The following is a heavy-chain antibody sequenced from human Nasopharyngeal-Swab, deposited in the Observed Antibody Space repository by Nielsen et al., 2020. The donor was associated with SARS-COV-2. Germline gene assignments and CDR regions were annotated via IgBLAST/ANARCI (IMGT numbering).Heavy chain of an antibody. D-gene: IGHD2-8*01. V-gene: IGHV4-59*11. Sequence: GSLRLSCTVSGDSINSHFWSWIRQPPGKGLDWIGYISYGGSTNYNPSLRSRVTISVDTSKSQFSLKLTSVTAADTAVYYCARVRGYCTNGVCYTDYYYGMDVWGQGTTVTVSS. CDR3: ARVRGYCTNGVCYTDYYYGMDV. J-gene: IGHJ6*02. CDR1: GDSINSHF. CDR2: ISYGGST.